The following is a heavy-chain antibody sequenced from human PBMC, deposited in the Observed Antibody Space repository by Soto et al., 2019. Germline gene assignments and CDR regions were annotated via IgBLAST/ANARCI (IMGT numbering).Heavy chain of an antibody. J-gene: IGHJ4*02. CDR1: GYTFTSYY. V-gene: IGHV1-46*01. D-gene: IGHD2-15*01. CDR2: INPSGGST. CDR3: ARARGGPSAFDD. Sequence: XSVKVSCKASGYTFTSYYMNWVRQAPGQGLECMGIINPSGGSTSYAQKFQGRVTMTRDTSTSTVYMELSSLRSEDTAVYYCARARGGPSAFDDWGQGTLVTVSS.